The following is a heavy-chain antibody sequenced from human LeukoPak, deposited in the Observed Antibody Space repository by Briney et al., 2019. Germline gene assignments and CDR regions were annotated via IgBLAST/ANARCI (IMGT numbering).Heavy chain of an antibody. J-gene: IGHJ3*02. CDR3: ARGYSSSWYDAFDI. D-gene: IGHD6-13*01. V-gene: IGHV1-2*06. CDR2: INPNSGGT. Sequence: GASVKVSCKASGYTFTGYYMHWVRQAPGQGLEWMGRINPNSGGTNYAQKFQGRVTMTRDTSISTAYMELNRLRSDDTAVYYCARGYSSSWYDAFDIWGQGTMVTVSS. CDR1: GYTFTGYY.